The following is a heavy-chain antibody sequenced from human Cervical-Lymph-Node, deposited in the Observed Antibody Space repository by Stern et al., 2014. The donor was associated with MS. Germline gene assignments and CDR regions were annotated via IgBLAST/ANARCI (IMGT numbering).Heavy chain of an antibody. V-gene: IGHV1-69*01. CDR1: GGTFSSYA. D-gene: IGHD2-15*01. CDR2: IIPIFGLE. CDR3: ARSKGYCSGSDCYRPFDP. J-gene: IGHJ5*02. Sequence: VQLVESGSEVKKPGSSVKVSCEASGGTFSSYAISWVRQAPGQGLEWMGGIIPIFGLEKYAQKFQDRVTITADESTSTAYMELRSLRSEDTAVYYCARSKGYCSGSDCYRPFDPWGQGTLVTVSS.